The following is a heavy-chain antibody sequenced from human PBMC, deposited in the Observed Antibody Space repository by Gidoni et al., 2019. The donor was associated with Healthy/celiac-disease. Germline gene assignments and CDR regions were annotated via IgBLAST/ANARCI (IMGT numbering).Heavy chain of an antibody. CDR1: GGTFISYA. CDR2: IIPIFGTA. J-gene: IGHJ5*02. Sequence: QVQLVHSGAEVKKPGSSVKVSCKASGGTFISYAICWVRQAPGQGLECIGGIIPIFGTANYAQKFQGRVTITADESTSTAYMELSSLRSEDTAVYYCARDHPDDLGVVIRGNSWFDPWGQGTLVTVSS. V-gene: IGHV1-69*01. D-gene: IGHD3-3*01. CDR3: ARDHPDDLGVVIRGNSWFDP.